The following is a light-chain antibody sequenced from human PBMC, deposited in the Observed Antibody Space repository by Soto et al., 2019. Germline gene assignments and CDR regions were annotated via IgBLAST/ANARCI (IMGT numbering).Light chain of an antibody. CDR1: QSVSTY. J-gene: IGKJ4*01. Sequence: EIVLTQSPATLSLSPGERATLSCRASQSVSTYLAWYQQKPGQAPRLLMFRTSSRATGFPARFSGSGSGTEFNLTISSLQSEDFGVYYCQQYNNWPRATFGGGTKVDIK. CDR3: QQYNNWPRAT. CDR2: RTS. V-gene: IGKV3-15*01.